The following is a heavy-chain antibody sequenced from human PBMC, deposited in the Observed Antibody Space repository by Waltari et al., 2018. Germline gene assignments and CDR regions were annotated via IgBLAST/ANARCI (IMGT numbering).Heavy chain of an antibody. CDR2: VKLVVVT. CDR1: C. D-gene: IGHD2-15*01. V-gene: IGHV4-4*02. CDR3: ARYRGGGLYLDS. J-gene: IGHJ4*02. Sequence: CWSWVRQSPGKGLGWIGQVKLVVVTNYSPSFASRVIMSLDTSINHFSLIMHSATAADTAVYYCARYRGGGLYLDSWGRGILVSVSP.